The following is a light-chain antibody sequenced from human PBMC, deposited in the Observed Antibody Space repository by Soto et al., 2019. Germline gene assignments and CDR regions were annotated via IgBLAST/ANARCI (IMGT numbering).Light chain of an antibody. CDR2: EVS. V-gene: IGLV2-14*01. J-gene: IGLJ2*01. CDR3: SSYTSSNTPV. CDR1: SSDVGGYAY. Sequence: QSALTQPASVSGSPGQTITISCTGTSSDVGGYAYVSWYQQYPGKVPKLVISEVSNRPSGVSHRFSGSRSGNTASLTISGLQAEDEADYHCSSYTSSNTPVFGGGTKVTVL.